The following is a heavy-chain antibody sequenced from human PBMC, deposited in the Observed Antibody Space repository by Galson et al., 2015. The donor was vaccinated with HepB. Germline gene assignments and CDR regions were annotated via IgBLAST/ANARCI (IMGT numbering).Heavy chain of an antibody. V-gene: IGHV4-61*02. Sequence: TLSLTCTVSGGSISSGSYYWSWIRQPAGKGLEWIGRIYTSGSTNYNPSLKSRVTISVDTSKNQFSLKLSSVTAADTAVYYCASSFLEWLLRPDYYYYGMDVWGQGTTVTVSS. CDR2: IYTSGST. CDR3: ASSFLEWLLRPDYYYYGMDV. CDR1: GGSISSGSYY. J-gene: IGHJ6*02. D-gene: IGHD3-3*01.